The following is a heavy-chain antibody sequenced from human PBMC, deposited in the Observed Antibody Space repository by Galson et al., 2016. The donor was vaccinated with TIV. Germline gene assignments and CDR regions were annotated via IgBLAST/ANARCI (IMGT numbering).Heavy chain of an antibody. CDR1: GYKFTAYY. D-gene: IGHD5-18*01. J-gene: IGHJ6*02. CDR2: FIPLFGTP. Sequence: SVKVSCKASGYKFTAYYLYWVRQAPGQGLEWMGGFIPLFGTPNYAQKFQGRVTITADESTSTVHMELSSLRSEDTAVYYCAKDRNTAMDTYHQYYGMDVWGQGTTVTVSS. CDR3: AKDRNTAMDTYHQYYGMDV. V-gene: IGHV1-69*13.